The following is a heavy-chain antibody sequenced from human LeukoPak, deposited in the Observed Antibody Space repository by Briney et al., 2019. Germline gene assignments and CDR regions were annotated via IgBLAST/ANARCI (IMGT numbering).Heavy chain of an antibody. Sequence: SETLSLTCAVSGASIRSSTNWWSWVRQPPGKGLEWIGEILHSGSTNYNPSLKSRVTMSADKSKNQFSLNLRSVTAADTAVYYCARDQTYSGSGIYTYFDYWGQGILVTVSS. V-gene: IGHV4-4*02. D-gene: IGHD3-10*01. J-gene: IGHJ4*02. CDR2: ILHSGST. CDR3: ARDQTYSGSGIYTYFDY. CDR1: GASIRSSTNW.